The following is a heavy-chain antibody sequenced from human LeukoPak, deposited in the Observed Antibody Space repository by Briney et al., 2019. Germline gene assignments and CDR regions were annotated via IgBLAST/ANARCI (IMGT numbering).Heavy chain of an antibody. Sequence: SETLSLTCTVSGGSISSSSYYWGWIRQPPGQGLEWIGSIYYSGSTYYNPSLKSRVTISVDTSKNQFSLKLSSVTAADTAVYYCARQGWEVAARYYYYYYMDVWGKGTTVTVSS. D-gene: IGHD2-15*01. CDR3: ARQGWEVAARYYYYYYMDV. CDR2: IYYSGST. CDR1: GGSISSSSYY. V-gene: IGHV4-39*01. J-gene: IGHJ6*03.